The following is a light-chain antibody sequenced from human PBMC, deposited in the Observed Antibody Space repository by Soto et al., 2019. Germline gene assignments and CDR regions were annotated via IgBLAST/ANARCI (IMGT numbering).Light chain of an antibody. Sequence: EIVLTQSPGTLSLSPGERATLSCRASQSVWSSFLAWYQQKPGQAPRLLIYGASSRATGIPDRFSGSGSGTDFTLTISRLEPEDFAVYYCQQYGSSQSFGQGTKVEI. CDR3: QQYGSSQS. CDR2: GAS. V-gene: IGKV3-20*01. CDR1: QSVWSSF. J-gene: IGKJ1*01.